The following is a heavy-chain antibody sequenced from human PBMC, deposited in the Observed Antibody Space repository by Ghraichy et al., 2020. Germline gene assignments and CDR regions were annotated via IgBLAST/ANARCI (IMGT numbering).Heavy chain of an antibody. CDR2: IYYSGST. J-gene: IGHJ3*02. D-gene: IGHD6-6*01. V-gene: IGHV4-59*01. Sequence: SETLSLTCTVSGGSISSYYWSWIWQPPGKGLEWIGYIYYSGSTNYNPSLKSRVTISVDTSKNQFSLKLSSVTAADTAVYYCARVPYSSSSREDAFDIWGQGTMVTVSS. CDR1: GGSISSYY. CDR3: ARVPYSSSSREDAFDI.